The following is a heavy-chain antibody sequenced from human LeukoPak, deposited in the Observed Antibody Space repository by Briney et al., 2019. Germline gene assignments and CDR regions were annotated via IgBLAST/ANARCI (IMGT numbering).Heavy chain of an antibody. Sequence: GGSLRLSCAASGFTFSNAWMNWVRQAPGKGLEWVANIKQDGSEKYYVDSVKGRFTISRDNAKNSLYLQMNSLRAEDTAVYYCARPGRYDFWRDYYYYYGMDVWGQGTTVTVSS. CDR3: ARPGRYDFWRDYYYYYGMDV. J-gene: IGHJ6*02. D-gene: IGHD3-3*01. CDR2: IKQDGSEK. CDR1: GFTFSNAW. V-gene: IGHV3-7*03.